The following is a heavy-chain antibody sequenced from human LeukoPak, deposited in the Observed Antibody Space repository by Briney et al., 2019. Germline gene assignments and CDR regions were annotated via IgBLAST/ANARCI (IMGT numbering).Heavy chain of an antibody. D-gene: IGHD6-6*01. V-gene: IGHV4-59*02. CDR1: GGSVSGYY. Sequence: PSETLSLTCTVSGGSVSGYYWSWIRQPPGKGLEWIGYIYYSGSTNYNPSLKSRVTISVDTSANQFSLKLTSVTAADTAVYYCTRDREYSSSGLVWFDPWGHGILVTVSS. CDR3: TRDREYSSSGLVWFDP. CDR2: IYYSGST. J-gene: IGHJ5*02.